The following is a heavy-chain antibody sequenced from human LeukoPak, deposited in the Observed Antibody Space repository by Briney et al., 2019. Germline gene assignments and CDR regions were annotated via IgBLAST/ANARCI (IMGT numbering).Heavy chain of an antibody. V-gene: IGHV3-15*01. J-gene: IGHJ5*02. D-gene: IGHD1-26*01. CDR1: GFTFNNAW. Sequence: GGSLRLSCAASGFTFNNAWMSWVRQAPGKGLEWVGSIKSKTDGGTTDYAAPVKGRFTISRDDSKNTLYLQMNSLKTEDTAVYYCRTLVGPTFPWGQGTLVTVSS. CDR3: RTLVGPTFP. CDR2: IKSKTDGGTT.